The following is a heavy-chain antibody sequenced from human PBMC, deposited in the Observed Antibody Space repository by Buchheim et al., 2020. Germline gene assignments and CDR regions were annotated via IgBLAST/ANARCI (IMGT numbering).Heavy chain of an antibody. CDR2: INPNSGGT. D-gene: IGHD2-15*01. CDR3: AVPWGYCSDGSCYSIYYYYYGMDV. CDR1: GYTFTGYY. Sequence: QVQLVQSGAEVKKPGASVKVSCKASGYTFTGYYMHWVRQAPGQGLEWMGWINPNSGGTNYAQKFQGRVTMTRDTSISTAYMELSRLRSDDTSVYYCAVPWGYCSDGSCYSIYYYYYGMDVWGQGTT. J-gene: IGHJ6*02. V-gene: IGHV1-2*02.